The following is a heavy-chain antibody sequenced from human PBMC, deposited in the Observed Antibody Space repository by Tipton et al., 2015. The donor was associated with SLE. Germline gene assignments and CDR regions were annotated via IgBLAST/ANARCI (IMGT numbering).Heavy chain of an antibody. CDR1: GFTFSDYY. CDR2: IYHSGTT. CDR3: ARDLYDFWSGYTPSGAMDV. J-gene: IGHJ6*03. V-gene: IGHV4-38-2*02. Sequence: LRLSCAASGFTFSDYYWGWIRQPPGKGLEWIGSIYHSGTTYYNPSLKSRVTISVDTSKNQFSLRLSSVTAADTAMYYCARDLYDFWSGYTPSGAMDVWGKGTTVTVSS. D-gene: IGHD3-3*01.